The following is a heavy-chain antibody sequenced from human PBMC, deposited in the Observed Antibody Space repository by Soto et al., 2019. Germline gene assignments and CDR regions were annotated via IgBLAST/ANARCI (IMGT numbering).Heavy chain of an antibody. Sequence: SETLSLTCTVSGGSVSSGSYYWSWIRQPPGKGLEWIGYIYHSGSTNYNPSLKSRVTISVDTSKNQFSLKLSSVTAADTAVYYCARVSSGWYYFDYWGQGTLVTVSS. CDR3: ARVSSGWYYFDY. CDR1: GGSVSSGSYY. J-gene: IGHJ4*02. CDR2: IYHSGST. D-gene: IGHD6-19*01. V-gene: IGHV4-61*01.